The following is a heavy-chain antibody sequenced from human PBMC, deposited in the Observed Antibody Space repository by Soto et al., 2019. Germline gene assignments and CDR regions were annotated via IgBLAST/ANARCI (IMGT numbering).Heavy chain of an antibody. CDR1: AFSFGSHT. D-gene: IGHD2-15*01. CDR2: INSGGSRS. J-gene: IGHJ4*02. CDR3: VRTSLVVAAATREDY. Sequence: PGGSVRLSCEASAFSFGSHTMNWVRQAPGKGLEWVSSINSGGSRSCYADSVKGRFTISRDNAKNTLYLQMNSLRAEDAAVYYCVRTSLVVAAATREDYWGQGTLVTVSS. V-gene: IGHV3-21*01.